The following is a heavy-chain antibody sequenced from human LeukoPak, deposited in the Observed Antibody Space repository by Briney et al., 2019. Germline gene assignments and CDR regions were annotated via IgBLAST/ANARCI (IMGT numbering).Heavy chain of an antibody. CDR2: IRYDGSNK. Sequence: PWGSLRLSCAASGFTFSSYGMHWVRQAPGKGLEWVAFIRYDGSNKYYADSVKGRFTISRDNSKNTLYLQMNSLRAEDTAVYYCAKAGVRDSSGYLDYWGQGTLVTVSS. V-gene: IGHV3-30*02. CDR1: GFTFSSYG. D-gene: IGHD3-22*01. CDR3: AKAGVRDSSGYLDY. J-gene: IGHJ4*02.